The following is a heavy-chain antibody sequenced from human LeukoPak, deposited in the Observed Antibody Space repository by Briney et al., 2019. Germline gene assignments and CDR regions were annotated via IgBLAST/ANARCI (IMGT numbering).Heavy chain of an antibody. V-gene: IGHV4-59*12. Sequence: PSETLSLTCTVSGGSISSYYWSWIRQPPGKGLEWIGYIYYSGSTNYNPSLKSRVTISVDTSKNQFSLKLSSVTAADTAVYYCASISGSWYEYWYFDLWGRGTLVTVSS. CDR3: ASISGSWYEYWYFDL. CDR2: IYYSGST. D-gene: IGHD6-13*01. CDR1: GGSISSYY. J-gene: IGHJ2*01.